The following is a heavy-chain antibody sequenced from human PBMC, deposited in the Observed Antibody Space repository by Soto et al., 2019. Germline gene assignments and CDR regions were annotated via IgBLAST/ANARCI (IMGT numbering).Heavy chain of an antibody. V-gene: IGHV3-23*01. CDR2: IAGSGGMT. CDR1: GFTFSSYA. Sequence: GSLRLSCAASGFTFSSYAMTWVRLAPGRGLEWVATIAGSGGMTYYTNSVRGRFTISRDNSKNTVSLQMSSLRAEDTAMYFCAKVNYFYYGLDVWGQGTTVTVSS. CDR3: AKVNYFYYGLDV. J-gene: IGHJ6*02.